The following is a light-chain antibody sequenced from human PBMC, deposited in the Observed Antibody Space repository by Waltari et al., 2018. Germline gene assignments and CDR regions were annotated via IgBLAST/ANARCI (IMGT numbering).Light chain of an antibody. J-gene: IGLJ3*02. Sequence: QLVLTQSPSASASLGASIKLTCTLSSGHSSNVIAWLQQQPEKGPRYLMKVNSDGSQTMGNEIPDRVSGSSSGAERYLTISSLQSEDEADYYCQTGGHGTWVFGGGTKLTVL. CDR3: QTGGHGTWV. V-gene: IGLV4-69*01. CDR2: VNSDGSQ. CDR1: SGHSSNV.